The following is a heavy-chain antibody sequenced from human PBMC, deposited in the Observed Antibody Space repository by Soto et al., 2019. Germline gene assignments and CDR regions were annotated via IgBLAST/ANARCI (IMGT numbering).Heavy chain of an antibody. CDR3: ARGGLQHALDV. V-gene: IGHV3-74*03. CDR2: VNNDGTDT. D-gene: IGHD6-13*01. J-gene: IGHJ6*02. CDR1: GFTFSNYW. Sequence: EVQLVESGGGLVQPGGSLRLSCAASGFTFSNYWMYWVRQAPGKGLVWVSRVNNDGTDTTQTDSVKGRFTISRDNAENTLYLQMNSLRAEDTAVYYCARGGLQHALDVWGQGSTVAVSS.